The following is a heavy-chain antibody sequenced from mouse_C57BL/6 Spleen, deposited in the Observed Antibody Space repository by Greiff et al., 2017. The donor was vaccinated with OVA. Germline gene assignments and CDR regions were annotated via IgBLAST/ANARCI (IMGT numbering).Heavy chain of an antibody. CDR3: AREDGSSAWFAY. Sequence: EVKVVESGGGLVKPGGSLKLSCAASGFTFSSYAMSWVRQTPEKRLEWVATISDGGSYTYYPDNVKGRFTISRDNAKNNLYLQMSHLKSEDTAMYYCAREDGSSAWFAYWGQGTLVTVSA. CDR2: ISDGGSYT. V-gene: IGHV5-4*01. J-gene: IGHJ3*01. CDR1: GFTFSSYA. D-gene: IGHD1-1*01.